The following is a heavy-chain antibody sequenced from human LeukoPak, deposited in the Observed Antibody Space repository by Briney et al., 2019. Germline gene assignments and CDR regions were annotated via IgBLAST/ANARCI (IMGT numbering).Heavy chain of an antibody. D-gene: IGHD1-26*01. J-gene: IGHJ4*02. V-gene: IGHV3-21*04. Sequence: PGGSLRLSCAASGFTFSSYSMNWVRQAPGKGLEWVSSISSSSSYIYYADSVKGRFTISRDNAKNSLYLQMNSLRAEDTAVYYCASHAPVGYSGKDYWGQGTLVTVSS. CDR1: GFTFSSYS. CDR2: ISSSSSYI. CDR3: ASHAPVGYSGKDY.